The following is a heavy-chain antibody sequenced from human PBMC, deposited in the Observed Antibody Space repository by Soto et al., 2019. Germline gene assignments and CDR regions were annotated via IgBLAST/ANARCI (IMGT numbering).Heavy chain of an antibody. CDR1: GFPFTSLD. J-gene: IGHJ4*02. D-gene: IGHD6-25*01. Sequence: QVQLVQSGAEVRKPGASVKVSCKASGFPFTSLDINWVRQAPGQGLEWVGYMTPSGYIGFAQKFRGRVSMTRDASTSTVSMELSSLRSDDTAVYYCARYQEEAAFNDWGQGTLVTVSS. CDR3: ARYQEEAAFND. V-gene: IGHV1-8*01. CDR2: MTPSGYI.